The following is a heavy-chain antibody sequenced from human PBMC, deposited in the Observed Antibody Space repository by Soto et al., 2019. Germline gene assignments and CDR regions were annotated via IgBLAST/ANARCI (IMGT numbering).Heavy chain of an antibody. D-gene: IGHD4-4*01. CDR2: IYYSGST. CDR1: GGSISSGGYY. J-gene: IGHJ5*02. V-gene: IGHV4-31*03. CDR3: TRGLSNPGWFDP. Sequence: QVQLQESGPGLVKPSQSLSLTCTVSGGSISSGGYYWSWIRQHPGKGLEWIGYIYYSGSTYYNPSLKSRVTISVDTSKNQFSLKLSSVTAADTAVYYCTRGLSNPGWFDPWGQGTLVTVSS.